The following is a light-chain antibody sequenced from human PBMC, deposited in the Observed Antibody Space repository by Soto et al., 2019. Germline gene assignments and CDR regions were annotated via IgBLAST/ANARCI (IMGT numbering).Light chain of an antibody. CDR2: GAS. V-gene: IGKV3D-20*02. J-gene: IGKJ1*01. Sequence: EIVLTQSPGTLSLSPGERATLSCRASQSVSSTYLVWYQQKPGQAPRLLIYGASTRATGIPDRFSGSGSGTDFTLTISRLEPEDFAVYYCQQHSHWPPWTFGQGTKVDIK. CDR1: QSVSSTY. CDR3: QQHSHWPPWT.